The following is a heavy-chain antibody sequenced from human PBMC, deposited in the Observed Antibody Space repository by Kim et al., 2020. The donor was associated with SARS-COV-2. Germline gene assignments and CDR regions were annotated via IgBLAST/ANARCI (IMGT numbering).Heavy chain of an antibody. V-gene: IGHV3-21*01. CDR3: ARDLRVAGDY. Sequence: IDYADSVKGRFTISRDNAKNSLYLQMNSLRAEDTAVYYCARDLRVAGDYWGQGTLVTVSS. J-gene: IGHJ4*02. D-gene: IGHD2-15*01. CDR2: I.